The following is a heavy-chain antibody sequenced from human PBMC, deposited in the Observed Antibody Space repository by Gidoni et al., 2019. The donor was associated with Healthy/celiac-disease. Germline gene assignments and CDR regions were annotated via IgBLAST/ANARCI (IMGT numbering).Heavy chain of an antibody. CDR1: GFTVGDSA. CDR3: TREPEGMVVAALFDY. Sequence: VLPVEAGGGVVQPGRSPRPPCTVSGFTVGDSAMSWFRQAPGKGLEWVGFIRSKAYGGTTEYAASVKGRFTISRDDSKSIAYLQMNSLKTEDTAVYYCTREPEGMVVAALFDYWGQGTLVTVSS. V-gene: IGHV3-49*03. D-gene: IGHD2-15*01. J-gene: IGHJ4*02. CDR2: IRSKAYGGTT.